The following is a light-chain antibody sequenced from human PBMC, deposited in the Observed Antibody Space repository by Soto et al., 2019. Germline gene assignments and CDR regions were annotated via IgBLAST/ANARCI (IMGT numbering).Light chain of an antibody. CDR1: QSLLYSNGNNY. CDR2: LGS. V-gene: IGKV2-28*01. Sequence: DIVLTQSPVSLPVTPGEAASISCRSSQSLLYSNGNNYLDWYLQKPGQSPQLLIYLGSNRASGVPDRFSXXXSXTXFTLXXXXXXXXXXXXYYXMQGLQTPLTFGGGTKVEIK. CDR3: MQGLQTPLT. J-gene: IGKJ4*01.